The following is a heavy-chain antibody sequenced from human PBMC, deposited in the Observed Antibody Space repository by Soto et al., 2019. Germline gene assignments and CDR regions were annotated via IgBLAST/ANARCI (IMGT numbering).Heavy chain of an antibody. J-gene: IGHJ4*02. CDR1: GFTFSNAW. CDR3: TTKLFPGPRIFDY. D-gene: IGHD3-10*01. V-gene: IGHV3-15*07. CDR2: IKSKTDGGTT. Sequence: PGGSLRLSCAASGFTFSNAWMNWVRQAPGKGLEWVGRIKSKTDGGTTDYAAPVKGRFTISRDDSKNTLYLQMNSLKTEDTAVYYCTTKLFPGPRIFDYWGQGTLVTVSS.